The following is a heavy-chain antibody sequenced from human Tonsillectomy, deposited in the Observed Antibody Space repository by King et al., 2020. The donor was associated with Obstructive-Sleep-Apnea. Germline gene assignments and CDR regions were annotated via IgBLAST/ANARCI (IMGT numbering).Heavy chain of an antibody. V-gene: IGHV3-13*01. J-gene: IGHJ4*02. D-gene: IGHD1-26*01. CDR3: ARSVGGSPKGPFDY. Sequence: VQLVESGGALAQPGESLRLSCAASGFTFSNFDMHWVRQIIGKGLEWVSAIGAAGDTYYPVSVKGRFTISRDNAKNSLYLQMNSLRDGDTAVYYCARSVGGSPKGPFDYLGQGTLVIVSS. CDR1: GFTFSNFD. CDR2: IGAAGDT.